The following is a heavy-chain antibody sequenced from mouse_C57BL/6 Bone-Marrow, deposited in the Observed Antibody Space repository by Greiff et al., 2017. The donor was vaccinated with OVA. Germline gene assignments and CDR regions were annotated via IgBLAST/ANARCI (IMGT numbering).Heavy chain of an antibody. CDR1: GYTFTSYW. CDR3: ARRITTVVEGYFDY. Sequence: QVQLQQPGAELVMPGASVKLSCKASGYTFTSYWMHWVKQRPGQGLEWIGEIDPSDSYTNYNQKFKGKSTLTVDKSSSTAYMQLSSLTSEDSAVYYCARRITTVVEGYFDYWGQGTTLTVSS. CDR2: IDPSDSYT. J-gene: IGHJ2*01. V-gene: IGHV1-69*01. D-gene: IGHD1-1*01.